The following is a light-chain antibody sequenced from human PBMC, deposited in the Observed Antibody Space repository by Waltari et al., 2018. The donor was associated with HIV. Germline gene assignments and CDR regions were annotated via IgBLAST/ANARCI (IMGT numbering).Light chain of an antibody. CDR3: CSYAGSYTLYV. Sequence: QSALTQPRPVSGSPGQSVPISCPGTSSAVGGYNYLSWYQQHPGKAPKLMIYDVSKRPSGVPDRFSGSKSGNTASLTISGLQAEDEADYYCCSYAGSYTLYVFGTGTKVTVL. J-gene: IGLJ1*01. CDR2: DVS. V-gene: IGLV2-11*01. CDR1: SSAVGGYNY.